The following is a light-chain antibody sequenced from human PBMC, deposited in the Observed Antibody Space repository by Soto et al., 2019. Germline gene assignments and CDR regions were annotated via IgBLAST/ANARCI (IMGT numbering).Light chain of an antibody. CDR3: SSYTSSSTYV. CDR1: SSDVGGYNY. J-gene: IGLJ1*01. Sequence: QSVLTQPASVSGSPGQSITISCTGTSSDVGGYNYVSWYQQHPGKAPKLMIYDVSNRPSGVSARFSGCKSGNTASLTISGLQAEVEADYYCSSYTSSSTYVFGTGTKLTVL. CDR2: DVS. V-gene: IGLV2-14*01.